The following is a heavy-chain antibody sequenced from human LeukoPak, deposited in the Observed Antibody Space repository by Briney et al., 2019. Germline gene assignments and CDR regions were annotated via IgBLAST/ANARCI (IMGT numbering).Heavy chain of an antibody. CDR2: ISWNSGSI. D-gene: IGHD3-3*01. J-gene: IGHJ4*02. Sequence: GGSLRLSCAASGFTFDDYAMHWVRQAPGKGLEWVSGISWNSGSIGYADSVKGRFTISRDNAKSSLYLQMNSLRAEDTAVYYCARENFWSGFDYWGQGTLVTVSS. V-gene: IGHV3-9*01. CDR1: GFTFDDYA. CDR3: ARENFWSGFDY.